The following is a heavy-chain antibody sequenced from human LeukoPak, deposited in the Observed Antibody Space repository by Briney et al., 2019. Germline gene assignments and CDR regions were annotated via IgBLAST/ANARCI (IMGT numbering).Heavy chain of an antibody. CDR1: GFTVSSNY. J-gene: IGHJ4*02. CDR2: IYSGGST. V-gene: IGHV3-53*01. CDR3: ATSSGGYCSSTSCYAHY. D-gene: IGHD2-2*01. Sequence: GGSLRLSCAASGFTVSSNYMSWVRQAPGKGLEWVSVIYSGGSTYYADSVKGRFTISRDNSKNTLYLQMNGLRADDTAVYYCATSSGGYCSSTSCYAHYWGQGTLVTVSS.